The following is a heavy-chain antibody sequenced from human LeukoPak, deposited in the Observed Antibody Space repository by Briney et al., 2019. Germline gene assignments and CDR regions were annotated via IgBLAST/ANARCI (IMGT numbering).Heavy chain of an antibody. D-gene: IGHD5-12*01. CDR2: INQSGST. V-gene: IGHV4-34*01. CDR1: GVSFSGYQ. J-gene: IGHJ4*02. Sequence: SETLSLTCAVYGVSFSGYQWSWIRQPPGKGLEWIGEINQSGSTNYNPSLKSRVTMSVDTSKTQFSLKLNSVTAADTAVYYCARGRSSYLYIAATTKYFDYWGQGTLVTVSS. CDR3: ARGRSSYLYIAATTKYFDY.